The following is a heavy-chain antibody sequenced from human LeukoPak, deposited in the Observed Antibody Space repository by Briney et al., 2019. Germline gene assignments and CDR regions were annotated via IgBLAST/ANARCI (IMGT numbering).Heavy chain of an antibody. Sequence: PGRSLTLSCAASGFPLSSYRMLWARRSPGKGLEWVAVISYDGRNEYYADSLKGRFTISRDNAKNSPYLQMNSRRVEGTAVYYCARRYGDYVGSFEYWGQGTLVTVS. CDR1: GFPLSSYR. D-gene: IGHD4-17*01. V-gene: IGHV3-30*05. CDR3: ARRYGDYVGSFEY. CDR2: ISYDGRNE. J-gene: IGHJ4*02.